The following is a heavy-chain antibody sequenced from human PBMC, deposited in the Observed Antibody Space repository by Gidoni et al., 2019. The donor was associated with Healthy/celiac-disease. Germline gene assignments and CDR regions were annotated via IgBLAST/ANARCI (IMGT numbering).Heavy chain of an antibody. J-gene: IGHJ3*02. CDR2: IYTSGST. D-gene: IGHD2-21*02. CDR3: ARAAGGYYAFDI. Sequence: QVQLQESGPGLVKPSQTLSLTCTVSGGSISSGSYYWSWIRQPAGKGLEWIGRIYTSGSTNYNPSLKSRVTISVDTSKTQFSLKLSSVTAADTAVYYCARAAGGYYAFDIWGQGTMVTVSS. V-gene: IGHV4-61*02. CDR1: GGSISSGSYY.